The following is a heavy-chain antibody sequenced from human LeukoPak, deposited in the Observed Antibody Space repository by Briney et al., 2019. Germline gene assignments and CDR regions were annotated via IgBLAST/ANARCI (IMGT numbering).Heavy chain of an antibody. CDR2: INHSGST. CDR3: ARAHEGDSSGYSSLSAAFDI. Sequence: SETLSLTCAVYGGSFSGYYWSWIRQPPGKGLEWIGEINHSGSTNYNPSLKSRVTISVDTSKNQSSLKLSSVTAADTAVYYCARAHEGDSSGYSSLSAAFDIWGQGTMVTVSS. CDR1: GGSFSGYY. J-gene: IGHJ3*02. D-gene: IGHD3-22*01. V-gene: IGHV4-34*01.